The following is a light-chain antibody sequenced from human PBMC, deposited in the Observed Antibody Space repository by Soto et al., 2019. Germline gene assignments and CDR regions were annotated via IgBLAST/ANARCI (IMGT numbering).Light chain of an antibody. CDR2: DTS. J-gene: IGKJ2*01. CDR3: QEYSSFSYT. V-gene: IGKV1-5*01. CDR1: HSIAGL. Sequence: DIQMTQSPSTLSASVGDWVTITCRASHSIAGLLAWYQQKPGKAPKVMIYDTSNLESGVPSRFSGSGSGTDFTLTISSLQPEDFATYFCQEYSSFSYTFGQGTRLEI.